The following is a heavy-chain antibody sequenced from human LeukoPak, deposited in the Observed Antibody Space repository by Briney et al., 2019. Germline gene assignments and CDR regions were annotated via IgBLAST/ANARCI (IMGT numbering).Heavy chain of an antibody. Sequence: GASVKVSCKASGYTFTSYGISWVRQAPGQGLEWMGWISAYNGNTNYAQKLQGRVTMTTDTSTSTAYMELRSLRSDDTAVYYCARDRIQLWPQRFDYWGQGTLVTVSS. CDR2: ISAYNGNT. V-gene: IGHV1-18*01. CDR3: ARDRIQLWPQRFDY. J-gene: IGHJ4*02. CDR1: GYTFTSYG. D-gene: IGHD5-18*01.